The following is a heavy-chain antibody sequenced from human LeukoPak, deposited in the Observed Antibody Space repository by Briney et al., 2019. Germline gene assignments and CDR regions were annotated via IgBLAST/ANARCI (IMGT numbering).Heavy chain of an antibody. D-gene: IGHD6-6*01. J-gene: IGHJ3*02. V-gene: IGHV3-53*01. CDR1: GFTVSSNY. CDR3: ARDLIAARHQNAFDI. CDR2: IYSGGST. Sequence: PGGSLRLSCAASGFTVSSNYMSWVRQAPGKGLEWVSVIYSGGSTYYADSVKGRFTISRDNSKNTLYLQMNSLRAEDTAVYYCARDLIAARHQNAFDIWGQGTMVTVSS.